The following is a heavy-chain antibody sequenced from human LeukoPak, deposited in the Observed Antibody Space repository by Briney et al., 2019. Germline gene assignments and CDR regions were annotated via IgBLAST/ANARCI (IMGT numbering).Heavy chain of an antibody. V-gene: IGHV3-9*01. D-gene: IGHD3-9*01. Sequence: GGSLRLSCAASGFTFDDYAMHWVRQAPGKGLEWVSGISWNSGSIGYADSVKGRFTISRDNAKNSLYLQMNSLRAEDTALYYCAKSNYDILAGGWFDPWGQGTLVTVSS. J-gene: IGHJ5*02. CDR2: ISWNSGSI. CDR1: GFTFDDYA. CDR3: AKSNYDILAGGWFDP.